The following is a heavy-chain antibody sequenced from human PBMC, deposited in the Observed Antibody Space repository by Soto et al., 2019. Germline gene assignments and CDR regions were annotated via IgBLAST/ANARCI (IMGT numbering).Heavy chain of an antibody. D-gene: IGHD5-12*01. CDR3: AKSIPDGYTLPGADY. CDR2: ISVSGGST. Sequence: EVQLLESGGGLVQPGGSLRLSCAASGFTFSSYAMSWVRQAPGKGLEWVSTISVSGGSTYYADSVKGRFTISRDNSKNTLYLQTNSLRGEDTGVYYCAKSIPDGYTLPGADYWGQGTLVTVSS. CDR1: GFTFSSYA. V-gene: IGHV3-23*01. J-gene: IGHJ4*02.